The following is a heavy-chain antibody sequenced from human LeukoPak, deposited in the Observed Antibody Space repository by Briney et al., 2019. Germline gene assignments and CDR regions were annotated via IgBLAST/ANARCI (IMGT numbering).Heavy chain of an antibody. CDR1: GDSTSNFY. CDR2: IHYSGSS. V-gene: IGHV4-59*08. J-gene: IGHJ5*01. CDR3: ALAPNLNWFDF. D-gene: IGHD2-8*01. Sequence: SETLSLTCSVSGDSTSNFYWNWIRQSPGKGLEWIGNIHYSGSSNYNPSLRSRVTISIDTSRRQFFLKLSSVTAADTAVYYCALAPNLNWFDFWGQGTLVTVSS.